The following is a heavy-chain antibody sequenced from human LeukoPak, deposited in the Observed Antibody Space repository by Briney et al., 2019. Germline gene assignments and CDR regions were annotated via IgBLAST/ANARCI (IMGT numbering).Heavy chain of an antibody. D-gene: IGHD3-10*01. CDR3: AREAGRRAFDI. Sequence: GGSLRLSCAASGFTFSSYSMNWVRQAPGKGLEWVSSISSSSSYIYYADSVKGRFTISRDNAKNSLYLQMNSLRAEDTAVYYCAREAGRRAFDIWGQGTMVTVSS. J-gene: IGHJ3*02. CDR1: GFTFSSYS. V-gene: IGHV3-21*01. CDR2: ISSSSSYI.